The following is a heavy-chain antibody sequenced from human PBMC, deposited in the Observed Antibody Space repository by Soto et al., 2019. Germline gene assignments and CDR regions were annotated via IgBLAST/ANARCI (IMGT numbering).Heavy chain of an antibody. D-gene: IGHD2-21*02. J-gene: IGHJ4*02. CDR2: ISSSSSYI. CDR3: AKVGGTAYCGGDCYSSPFDY. V-gene: IGHV3-21*04. CDR1: GFTFSSYS. Sequence: VGSLRLSCAASGFTFSSYSMNWVRQAPGKGLEWVSSISSSSSYIYYADSVKGRFTISRDNAKNSLYLQMNSLRAEDTAVYYCAKVGGTAYCGGDCYSSPFDYWGQGTLVTVSS.